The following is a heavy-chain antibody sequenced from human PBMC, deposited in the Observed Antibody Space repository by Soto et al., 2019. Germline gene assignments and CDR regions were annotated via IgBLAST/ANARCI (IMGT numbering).Heavy chain of an antibody. CDR1: GFTFSYYY. CDR3: ARDYSRDGYTWGYYYGMDV. D-gene: IGHD4-4*01. Sequence: GGSLRLSCAASGFTFSYYYMSWIRQAPGKGLEWVSYISSSGSTIYYADSVKGRFTISRDNAKNSLYLQMNSLRAEDTAVYYCARDYSRDGYTWGYYYGMDVWGQGTTVTVSS. V-gene: IGHV3-11*01. CDR2: ISSSGSTI. J-gene: IGHJ6*02.